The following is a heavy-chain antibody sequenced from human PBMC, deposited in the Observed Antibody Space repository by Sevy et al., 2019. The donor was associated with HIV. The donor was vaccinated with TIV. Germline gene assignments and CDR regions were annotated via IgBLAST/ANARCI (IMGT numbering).Heavy chain of an antibody. V-gene: IGHV1-2*02. CDR2: INPSSGGT. Sequence: ASVKVSCETSGYTFTYYYIHWVRQAPGQGGEWMGWINPSSGGTQYAQKFQGRVSVTSETSRRTSYMELRRLRSDDTALYYCARQVDNWFDPWGQGTPVTVSS. CDR1: GYTFTYYY. D-gene: IGHD2-15*01. CDR3: ARQVDNWFDP. J-gene: IGHJ5*02.